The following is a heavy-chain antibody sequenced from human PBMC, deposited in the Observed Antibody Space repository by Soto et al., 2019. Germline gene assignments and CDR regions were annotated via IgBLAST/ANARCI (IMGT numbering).Heavy chain of an antibody. J-gene: IGHJ4*02. D-gene: IGHD3-16*01. Sequence: QVPLQESGPGLVKPSPTLSLTCTSSGGSISRGGYYWSWIRQHQGTGMEWIGYISYTGRTASNPSLKSRVTISVVTSKPQFSLKLSAVTAADTAVYYCARTGDTNWRVGWGGYFDYWGQGTLVSVSS. CDR1: GGSISRGGYY. V-gene: IGHV4-31*03. CDR2: ISYTGRT. CDR3: ARTGDTNWRVGWGGYFDY.